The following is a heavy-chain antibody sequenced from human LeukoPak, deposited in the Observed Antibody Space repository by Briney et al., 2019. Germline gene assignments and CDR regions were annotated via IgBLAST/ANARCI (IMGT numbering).Heavy chain of an antibody. V-gene: IGHV3-30*03. J-gene: IGHJ4*02. D-gene: IGHD3-16*02. CDR1: GFTFSSYG. Sequence: PGGSLRLSCAASGFTFSSYGMHWVRQAPGKGLEWVAVISYDVGKKYYADSVKGRFTISRDNSKNTLYLQMNSLRAEDTAVYYCGVWGSYRAFDYWGQGTLVTVSS. CDR2: ISYDVGKK. CDR3: GVWGSYRAFDY.